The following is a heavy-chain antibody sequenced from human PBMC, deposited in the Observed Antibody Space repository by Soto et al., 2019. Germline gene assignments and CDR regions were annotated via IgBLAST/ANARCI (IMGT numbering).Heavy chain of an antibody. CDR2: IYYSGST. D-gene: IGHD3-16*01. CDR3: ALRLGDPGRLYFDY. Sequence: QVQLQESGPELVMPSQTLSLTCTVSVGSISSVGYYWSWLRQHPGKGLEWIGYIYYSGSTYYNPSLKRRVTISVDPSKNQFSLKLSSVSAADRAVYYCALRLGDPGRLYFDYWGQGTLVTFSS. V-gene: IGHV4-31*03. J-gene: IGHJ4*02. CDR1: VGSISSVGYY.